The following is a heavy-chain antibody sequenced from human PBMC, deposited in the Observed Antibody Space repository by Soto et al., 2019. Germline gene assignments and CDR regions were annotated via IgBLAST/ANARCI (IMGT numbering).Heavy chain of an antibody. CDR3: AKGPFGSTGNY. V-gene: IGHV3-23*01. Sequence: GGSLRRAGVASEFTFSTYAMSWVLQAPGKGLEWVSAISGSGGDTYYADSVKGRFTISRDNSKNTLYLQMNGLRAEDTAVYYCAKGPFGSTGNYWGQGTLVTVSS. J-gene: IGHJ4*02. CDR1: EFTFSTYA. D-gene: IGHD2-2*01. CDR2: ISGSGGDT.